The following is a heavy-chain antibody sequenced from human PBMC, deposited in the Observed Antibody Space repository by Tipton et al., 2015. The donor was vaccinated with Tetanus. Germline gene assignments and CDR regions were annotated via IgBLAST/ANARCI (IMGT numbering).Heavy chain of an antibody. J-gene: IGHJ3*02. V-gene: IGHV5-51*01. CDR2: IYPGDSDT. Sequence: QLVQSGAEVKKPGESLKISCKGSGYTFTTHWIGWVRQLPGKGLEWMGMIYPGDSDTRQNPSFQGQVTITADRSINTAYFQWRSLRASDTAMYYCARSRKDYSTSFDAFDIWGQGTMVTVSS. CDR1: GYTFTTHW. CDR3: ARSRKDYSTSFDAFDI. D-gene: IGHD6-6*01.